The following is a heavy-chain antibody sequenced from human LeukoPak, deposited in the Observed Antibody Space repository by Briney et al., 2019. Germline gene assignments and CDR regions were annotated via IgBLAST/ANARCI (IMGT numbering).Heavy chain of an antibody. CDR3: ARDVGGELRS. D-gene: IGHD1-26*01. V-gene: IGHV4-59*01. J-gene: IGHJ4*02. Sequence: SETLSLTCTVSGGSISSYYWSWIRQPPGKGLEWTGYIYYSGSTNYNPSLKSRVTISVDTSKNQFSLKLSSVTAADTAVYYCARDVGGELRSWGQGTLVTVSS. CDR2: IYYSGST. CDR1: GGSISSYY.